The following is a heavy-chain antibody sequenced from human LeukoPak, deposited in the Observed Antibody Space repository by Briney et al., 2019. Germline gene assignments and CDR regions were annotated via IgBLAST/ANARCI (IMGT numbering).Heavy chain of an antibody. D-gene: IGHD1-26*01. J-gene: IGHJ3*02. CDR1: GYTFTDYY. V-gene: IGHV1-46*01. CDR2: INPSGGST. Sequence: ASVKVSCKTSGYTFTDYYMHWVRQAPGQGLEWMGIINPSGGSTSYAQKFQGRVTMTRDMSTSTVYMELSSLRSEDTAVYYCARAEVGATTDAFDIWGQGTMVTVSS. CDR3: ARAEVGATTDAFDI.